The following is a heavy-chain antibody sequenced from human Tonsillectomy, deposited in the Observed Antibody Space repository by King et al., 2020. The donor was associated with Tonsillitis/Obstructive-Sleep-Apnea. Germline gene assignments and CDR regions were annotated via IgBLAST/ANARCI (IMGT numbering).Heavy chain of an antibody. Sequence: VQLVESGGGVVQPGRSLRLSCAASGFTFSSYGRHWVRQAPGKGLEWVAVISYDGSNKYYADSVKGRFTISRDNSKNTLYLQMNSLRAEDTAVYYCAKEEEPGTHGSNSRAFDIWGQGTMVTVSS. CDR1: GFTFSSYG. D-gene: IGHD4-23*01. J-gene: IGHJ3*02. CDR2: ISYDGSNK. V-gene: IGHV3-30*18. CDR3: AKEEEPGTHGSNSRAFDI.